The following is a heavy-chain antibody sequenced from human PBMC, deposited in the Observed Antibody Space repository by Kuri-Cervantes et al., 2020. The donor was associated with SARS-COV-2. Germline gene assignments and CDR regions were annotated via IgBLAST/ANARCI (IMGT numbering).Heavy chain of an antibody. CDR3: ARVNDVIAARFHDAFDI. CDR2: ISYDGSNK. J-gene: IGHJ3*02. D-gene: IGHD6-6*01. Sequence: GESLKISCAASGFTFSSYAMHWVRQAPGKGLEWVAVISYDGSNKYYADSVKGRFTISRDNSKNTLYLQMNSLRAEDTAVYYCARVNDVIAARFHDAFDIWGQGTMVTVSS. CDR1: GFTFSSYA. V-gene: IGHV3-30-3*01.